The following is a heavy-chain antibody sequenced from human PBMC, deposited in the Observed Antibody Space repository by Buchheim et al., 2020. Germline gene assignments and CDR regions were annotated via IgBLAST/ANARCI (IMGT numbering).Heavy chain of an antibody. CDR2: IYTGGST. CDR3: ARVLYGDYVDY. J-gene: IGHJ4*02. Sequence: EVQLVETGGGLIQPGGSLRLSCAASGFTVSSNYMSWVRQTPGKGLEWVSIIYTGGSTYYADSVKGRFTISRDNSKNRVYLQMNSLRAEDTAVYYCARVLYGDYVDYWGQGTL. CDR1: GFTVSSNY. D-gene: IGHD4-17*01. V-gene: IGHV3-53*02.